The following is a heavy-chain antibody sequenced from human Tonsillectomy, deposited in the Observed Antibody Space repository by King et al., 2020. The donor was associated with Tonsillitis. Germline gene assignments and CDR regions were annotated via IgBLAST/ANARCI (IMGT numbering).Heavy chain of an antibody. CDR1: GFTFSSYA. D-gene: IGHD4-17*01. Sequence: VQLVESGGGLVQPGGSLRLSCAASGFTFSSYAMNWVRQAPGKGLEWVSTISNSGGSTYYADSVKGRFTISRDNSKNTVYLQMNSLRAEDTAIYYCAKLPPGSDYSSGDNWFDPWGQGTLVTVSS. CDR2: ISNSGGST. J-gene: IGHJ5*02. V-gene: IGHV3-23*04. CDR3: AKLPPGSDYSSGDNWFDP.